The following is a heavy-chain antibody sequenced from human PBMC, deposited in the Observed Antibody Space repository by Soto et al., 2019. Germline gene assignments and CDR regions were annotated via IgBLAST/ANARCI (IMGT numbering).Heavy chain of an antibody. CDR2: ISAYNGNT. V-gene: IGHV1-18*01. D-gene: IGHD6-13*01. Sequence: QVQLVQSGAEVKKPGASVKVSCKASGYTFTSYGITWVRQAPGQGLEWMGWISAYNGNTNYPQKLQGRVTMTPDTSSKTAYMEQRSRRSSDTAAEYYARVGEAAADFGYWGQGTLVTVSS. CDR1: GYTFTSYG. J-gene: IGHJ4*02. CDR3: ARVGEAAADFGY.